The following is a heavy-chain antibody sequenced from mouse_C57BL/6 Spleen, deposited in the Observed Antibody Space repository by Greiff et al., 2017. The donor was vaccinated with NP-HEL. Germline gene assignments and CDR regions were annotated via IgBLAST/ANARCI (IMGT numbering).Heavy chain of an antibody. CDR3: ASEWNDGNYVLDD. Sequence: EVQRVESGGGLVKPGGSLKLSCAASGFTFSSYAMSWVRQTPEKRLEWVATISDGGSYTYYPDNVKGRFTISRDHAKNNLYLQMSLLKSEDTAKYYCASEWNDGNYVLDDWGQGTTLTVSS. D-gene: IGHD2-1*01. J-gene: IGHJ2*01. CDR2: ISDGGSYT. CDR1: GFTFSSYA. V-gene: IGHV5-4*01.